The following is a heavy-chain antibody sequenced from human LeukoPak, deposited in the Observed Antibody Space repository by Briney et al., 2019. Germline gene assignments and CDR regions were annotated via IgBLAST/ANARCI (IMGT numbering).Heavy chain of an antibody. D-gene: IGHD3-3*01. V-gene: IGHV3-15*01. CDR3: TWSGLKVES. CDR2: IKTESDGATT. CDR1: GFTFINAW. J-gene: IGHJ4*02. Sequence: GGSLRLSCAASGFTFINAWMAWVRQAPRKGLEWVGQIKTESDGATTDYAAPVKGRFTISRDDSKNTLFLQMNSLKTEDTALYYCTWSGLKVESWGQGTLVSVSS.